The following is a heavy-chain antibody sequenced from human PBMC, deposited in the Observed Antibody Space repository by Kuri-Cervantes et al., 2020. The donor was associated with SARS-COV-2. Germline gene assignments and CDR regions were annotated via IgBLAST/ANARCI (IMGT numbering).Heavy chain of an antibody. Sequence: GGSLRLSCAASGFTFNDYYMSWIRQAPGKGLEWSSYISSSSSYTNYADSVKGRFTISRDNAKNSLYLQMNGLRAEDTAVYYCARGGGRQLNTDFDYWGQGTLVTVSS. CDR2: ISSSSSYT. D-gene: IGHD5-18*01. J-gene: IGHJ4*02. V-gene: IGHV3-11*06. CDR1: GFTFNDYY. CDR3: ARGGGRQLNTDFDY.